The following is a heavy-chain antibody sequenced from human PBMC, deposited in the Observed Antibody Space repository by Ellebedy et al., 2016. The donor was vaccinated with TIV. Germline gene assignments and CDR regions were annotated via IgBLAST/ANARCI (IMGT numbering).Heavy chain of an antibody. J-gene: IGHJ6*03. CDR3: ARRVEYYHNMGV. V-gene: IGHV3-66*04. CDR1: GFTVSDNY. CDR2: IRGDGSA. Sequence: GESLKISXAASGFTVSDNYMNWVRQAPGKGLEWVSLIRGDGSANYADSVKGRFTISRAISTNTLYLQMNSLRAEDTAMYYCARRVEYYHNMGVWGQGTTVTVSS.